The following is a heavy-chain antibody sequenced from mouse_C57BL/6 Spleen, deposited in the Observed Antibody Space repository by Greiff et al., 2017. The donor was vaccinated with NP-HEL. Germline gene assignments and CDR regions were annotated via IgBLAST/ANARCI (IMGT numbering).Heavy chain of an antibody. V-gene: IGHV1-54*01. Sequence: QVQLQQSGAELVRPGTSVKVSCKASGYAFTNYLIEWVKQRPGQGLEWIGVINPGSGGTNYNEKFKGKATLTADKSSSTAYMQLSSLTSEDSAVYFCARSDSSGYVLFAYWGQGTLVTVSA. CDR3: ARSDSSGYVLFAY. D-gene: IGHD3-2*02. CDR1: GYAFTNYL. J-gene: IGHJ3*01. CDR2: INPGSGGT.